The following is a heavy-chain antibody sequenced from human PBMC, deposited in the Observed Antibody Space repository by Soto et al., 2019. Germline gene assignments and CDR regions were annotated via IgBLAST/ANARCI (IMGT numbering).Heavy chain of an antibody. CDR2: IYYSGRT. D-gene: IGHD6-6*01. Sequence: QVQLQESGPGLVKPSQTLSLTCTVSGGSISSGGYYWIWIRQHPGKGLEWIGYIYYSGRTYYNPSLPSRVSIAVDTTDNKFSLKLTSVTAADTSVYYFARGSFSSSSSWFDPWGRGTLVTVSS. CDR3: ARGSFSSSSSWFDP. CDR1: GGSISSGGYY. J-gene: IGHJ5*02. V-gene: IGHV4-31*03.